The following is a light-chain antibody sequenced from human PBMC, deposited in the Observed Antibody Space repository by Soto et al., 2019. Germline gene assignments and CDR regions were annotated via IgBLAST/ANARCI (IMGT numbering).Light chain of an antibody. J-gene: IGKJ5*01. CDR3: QQYGNSPPYT. V-gene: IGKV3-20*01. CDR2: GAS. CDR1: QTISGT. Sequence: EIVMTQSPATLSVSPGGRATLSCRASQTISGTLAWYQQKPGQAPRLLIFGASSRATGIPDRFSGSGSGTDFTLTISRLEPEDFAVYYCQQYGNSPPYTFGQGTRLEIK.